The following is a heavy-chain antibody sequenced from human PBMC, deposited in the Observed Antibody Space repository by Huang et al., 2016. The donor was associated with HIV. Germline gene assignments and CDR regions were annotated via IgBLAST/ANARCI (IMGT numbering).Heavy chain of an antibody. CDR2: ISGSGNNT. V-gene: IGHV3-23*01. D-gene: IGHD3-22*01. CDR1: GFTFSTYV. J-gene: IGHJ4*02. CDR3: VKPLDYYDRTGYYNVGDY. Sequence: EVQLLESGGGLVQPGGSLRLSCVASGFTFSTYVMSWVRQAPGKGPEWVSAISGSGNNTYYADSVRCRFTIARDTSKSLLSLQMNSLRAEDTAVYYCVKPLDYYDRTGYYNVGDYWGQGTLVTVSA.